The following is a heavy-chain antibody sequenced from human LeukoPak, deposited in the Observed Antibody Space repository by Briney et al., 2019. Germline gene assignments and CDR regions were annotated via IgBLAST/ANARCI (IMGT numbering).Heavy chain of an antibody. J-gene: IGHJ6*03. CDR1: GGSISSYY. D-gene: IGHD5-12*01. CDR3: ARDRGVGYSGSDRRRYYYYYMDV. V-gene: IGHV4-4*07. CDR2: IHTSGST. Sequence: SETLSLTCTVSGGSISSYYWSWIRQPAGKGLEWIGRIHTSGSTNYNPSLKSRVTISVDTSKNQFSLKLSSVTAADTAVYYCARDRGVGYSGSDRRRYYYYYMDVWGKGTTVTVSS.